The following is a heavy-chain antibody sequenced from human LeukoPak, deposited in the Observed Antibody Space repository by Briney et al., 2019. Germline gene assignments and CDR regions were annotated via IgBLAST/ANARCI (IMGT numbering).Heavy chain of an antibody. CDR2: FDPEDGET. V-gene: IGHV1-24*01. CDR3: ATELYDSSGYSPPFDY. Sequence: ASVKVSCRVSGYTLTELSMHWVRQAPGKGLEWMGGFDPEDGETIYAQKFQGRVTMTEDTSTDTAYMELSSLRSEGTAVYYCATELYDSSGYSPPFDYWGQGTLVTVSS. CDR1: GYTLTELS. J-gene: IGHJ4*02. D-gene: IGHD3-22*01.